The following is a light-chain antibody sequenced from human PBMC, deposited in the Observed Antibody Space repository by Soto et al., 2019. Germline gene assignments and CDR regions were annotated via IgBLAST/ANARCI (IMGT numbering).Light chain of an antibody. Sequence: EIVLTQSPGTLSLSPGERATLSCRASQSVSSTYLAWYQQKPGQAPRLIIYGASSMATGIPDRFSGSGSGTDFTLTINRLEPEDFAVYYCQKYGSLTSSTFGQGTKVEIK. V-gene: IGKV3-20*01. J-gene: IGKJ1*01. CDR2: GAS. CDR3: QKYGSLTSST. CDR1: QSVSSTY.